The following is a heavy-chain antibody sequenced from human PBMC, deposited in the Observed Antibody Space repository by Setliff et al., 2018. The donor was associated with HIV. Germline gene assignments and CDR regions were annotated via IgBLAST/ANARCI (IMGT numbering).Heavy chain of an antibody. D-gene: IGHD3-22*01. J-gene: IGHJ3*02. CDR1: GGSISGYY. CDR3: VRHGYYYDFIDI. CDR2: IYSSGST. Sequence: PSETLSLTCTVSGGSISGYYWSWIRQSPGKGLEWIGYIYSSGSTNFNPSLKSRVTLSIDTSKNQFSLNLTSMTAADTAVYFCVRHGYYYDFIDIWGQGTVVTV. V-gene: IGHV4-4*09.